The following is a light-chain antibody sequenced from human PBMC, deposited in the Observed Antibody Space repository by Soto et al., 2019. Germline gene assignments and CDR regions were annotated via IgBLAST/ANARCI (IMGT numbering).Light chain of an antibody. CDR3: QQSYSRMT. CDR1: QSISSY. J-gene: IGKJ1*01. V-gene: IGKV1-39*01. CDR2: AAS. Sequence: DIQMTQSPSALSASVGDGVTITCRASQSISSYVSWYQQKPGKAPKLLIYAASRLESGVPSRFSGSRSGTDFTLTISSLQPEDFATYYCQQSYSRMTFGQGTKVDIK.